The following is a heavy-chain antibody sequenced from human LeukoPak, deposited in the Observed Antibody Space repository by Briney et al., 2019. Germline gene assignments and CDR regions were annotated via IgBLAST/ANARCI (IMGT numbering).Heavy chain of an antibody. V-gene: IGHV3-23*01. D-gene: IGHD1-7*01. CDR2: ISGSGGST. Sequence: GGSLRLSCAASGFTFSSYAMSWVRQAPGKGLEWVSAISGSGGSTYYADSVKGRFTISRDNSKNTLYLQMNSLRAEDTAVYYCARDPDRTGTDCTVGYWGQGTLVTVSS. CDR1: GFTFSSYA. CDR3: ARDPDRTGTDCTVGY. J-gene: IGHJ4*02.